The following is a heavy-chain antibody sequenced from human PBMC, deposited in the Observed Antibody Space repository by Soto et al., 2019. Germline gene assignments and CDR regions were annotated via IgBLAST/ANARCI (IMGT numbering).Heavy chain of an antibody. CDR1: GFTLSDHY. CDR2: SRDKVQGYST. Sequence: GGSLSLSCAVSGFTLSDHYIDWVRQAPGKGLEWVGRSRDKVQGYSTGYAASVTGRFTTSRDESKKSVYLHMNSMKTEDTAVYYCVRATYFSDSSGYTSCFGHCGPGTLVTVS. CDR3: VRATYFSDSSGYTSCFGH. V-gene: IGHV3-72*01. D-gene: IGHD3-22*01. J-gene: IGHJ4*02.